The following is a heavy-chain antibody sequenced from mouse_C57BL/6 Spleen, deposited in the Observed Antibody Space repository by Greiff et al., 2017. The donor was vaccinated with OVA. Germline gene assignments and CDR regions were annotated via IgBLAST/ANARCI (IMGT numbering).Heavy chain of an antibody. CDR1: GYSFTGYY. CDR3: ARWGDYYAMDY. Sequence: EVQGVESGPELVKPGASVKISCKASGYSFTGYYMNWVKQSPEKSLEWIGEINPSTGGTTYNQKFKAKATLTVDKSSSTAYMQLKSLTSEDSAVYYCARWGDYYAMDYWGQGTSVTVSS. J-gene: IGHJ4*01. V-gene: IGHV1-42*01. CDR2: INPSTGGT.